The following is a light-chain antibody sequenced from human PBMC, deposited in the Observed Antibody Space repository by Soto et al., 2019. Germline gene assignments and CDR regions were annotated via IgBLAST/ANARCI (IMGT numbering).Light chain of an antibody. CDR1: SSNIGAGYD. CDR2: GNS. Sequence: QSVLTQPPSVSGAPGQRVTISCTGSSSNIGAGYDVHWYQQLPGTAPKLLIYGNSNRPSGVPDRFSGSKSGTSASLAITGLQAEDEADYYCQSYDSSLGGPRVFGTGTKVTVL. CDR3: QSYDSSLGGPRV. V-gene: IGLV1-40*01. J-gene: IGLJ1*01.